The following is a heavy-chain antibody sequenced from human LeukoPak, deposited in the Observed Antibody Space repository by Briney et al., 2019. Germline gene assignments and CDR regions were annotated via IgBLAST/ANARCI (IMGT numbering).Heavy chain of an antibody. V-gene: IGHV3-73*01. CDR3: TRPGIAAAEDY. J-gene: IGHJ4*02. CDR1: GFTFSGSA. D-gene: IGHD6-13*01. CDR2: IRSKANNFAT. Sequence: PGGSLRLSCEVSGFTFSGSAMHWVRQASGKGLEWVGRIRSKANNFATSYTASVKGRFTISRDDSKNTAYLQMNSLKTEDTAVYYCTRPGIAAAEDYWGQGTLVTVSS.